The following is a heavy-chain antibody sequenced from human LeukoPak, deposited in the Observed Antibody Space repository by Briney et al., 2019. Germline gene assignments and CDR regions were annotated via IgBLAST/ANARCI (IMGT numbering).Heavy chain of an antibody. Sequence: PSETLSFTCAVSGYSISSGYYWGWIRQPPGKGLEWIGSIYHSGSTYYNPSLKSRVTISVDTSKNQFSLKLSSVTAADTTVYYCANWNDRDYWGQGTLVTVSS. D-gene: IGHD1-1*01. CDR2: IYHSGST. CDR1: GYSISSGYY. CDR3: ANWNDRDY. V-gene: IGHV4-38-2*01. J-gene: IGHJ4*02.